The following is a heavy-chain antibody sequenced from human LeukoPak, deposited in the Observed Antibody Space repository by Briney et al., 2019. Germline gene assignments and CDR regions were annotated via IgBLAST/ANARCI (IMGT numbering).Heavy chain of an antibody. Sequence: GGSLRLSCVASGFTFSSYAMSWVRQAPGKGLEWVSAISGSGGSKYYEDSVKGRFTISRDNSKNTLYLQMNSPRAEDTAVYYCARTGGNSYYFDYWGQGTLVTVSS. J-gene: IGHJ4*02. V-gene: IGHV3-23*01. CDR1: GFTFSSYA. CDR2: ISGSGGSK. CDR3: ARTGGNSYYFDY. D-gene: IGHD4-23*01.